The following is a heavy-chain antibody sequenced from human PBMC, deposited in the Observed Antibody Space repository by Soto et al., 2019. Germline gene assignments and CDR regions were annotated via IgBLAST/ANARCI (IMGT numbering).Heavy chain of an antibody. CDR1: RFSVTNNKY. CDR3: ARDSRYCTDGGCSIMRDAFDV. Sequence: QAQLQESGPGLVRPSGTLSLTCTVSRFSVTNNKYWNWVRQSPGKALVGSGEHYHSWATYYNPSLSGRASISMDKSKNQISVNLTSVTAADRAVYYCARDSRYCTDGGCSIMRDAFDVWGQGTLVTVSS. V-gene: IGHV4-4*02. D-gene: IGHD2-15*01. CDR2: HYHSWAT. J-gene: IGHJ3*01.